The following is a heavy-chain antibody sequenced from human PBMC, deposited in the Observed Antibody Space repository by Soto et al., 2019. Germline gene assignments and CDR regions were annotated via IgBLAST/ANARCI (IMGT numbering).Heavy chain of an antibody. V-gene: IGHV4-38-2*01. CDR2: IYHSGST. CDR3: AKKHYSGFDI. Sequence: SETLSLTCAVSGYSISSGYYWGWIRQPPGKGLEWIGSIYHSGSTYYNPSLKSRVTMSIDTSKMQFSLKLTSVTAADSAIYYCAKKHYSGFDIWGQGTLVTSPQ. J-gene: IGHJ4*02. D-gene: IGHD2-15*01. CDR1: GYSISSGYY.